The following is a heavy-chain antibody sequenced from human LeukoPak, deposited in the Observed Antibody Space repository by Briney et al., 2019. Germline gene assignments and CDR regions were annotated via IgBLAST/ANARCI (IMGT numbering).Heavy chain of an antibody. Sequence: ASVKVSCKTSGYTFSIYYMHWVRQAPRQGLEWLGIIHPTDGSTSYTQKIQGRVTMTGDTATGTVYLELSSLRSEDTAVYWCARANGGGLDYWGQGTLITVSS. CDR2: IHPTDGST. CDR1: GYTFSIYY. V-gene: IGHV1-46*01. J-gene: IGHJ4*02. D-gene: IGHD3-10*01. CDR3: ARANGGGLDY.